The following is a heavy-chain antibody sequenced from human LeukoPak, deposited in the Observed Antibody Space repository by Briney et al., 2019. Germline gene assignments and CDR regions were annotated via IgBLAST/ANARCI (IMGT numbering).Heavy chain of an antibody. CDR2: ISGDGGST. V-gene: IGHV3-43*02. Sequence: GGSLRLSCAASGFTFSSYAMHWVRQAPGKGLEWVSLISGDGGSTYYADSVKGRFAISRDNSKNSLYLQMNSLRTEDTALYYCAKDISLQGYFDYWGQGTLVTVSS. CDR1: GFTFSSYA. CDR3: AKDISLQGYFDY. J-gene: IGHJ4*02.